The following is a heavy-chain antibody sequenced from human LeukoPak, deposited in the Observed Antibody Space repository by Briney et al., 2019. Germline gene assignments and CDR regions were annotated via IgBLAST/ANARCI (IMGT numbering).Heavy chain of an antibody. D-gene: IGHD6-19*01. CDR3: AGFRTSAWYVGDL. V-gene: IGHV3-7*01. J-gene: IGHJ5*02. CDR2: IKQDGSQQ. Sequence: PGGSLRLSCAASGFTFGGFWMSWVRQAPGKGLEWVANIKQDGSQQFYVDSVRGRFTISRDNAKNSLFLQINTLRAEDSAIYYCAGFRTSAWYVGDLWGQGTLVTVSS. CDR1: GFTFGGFW.